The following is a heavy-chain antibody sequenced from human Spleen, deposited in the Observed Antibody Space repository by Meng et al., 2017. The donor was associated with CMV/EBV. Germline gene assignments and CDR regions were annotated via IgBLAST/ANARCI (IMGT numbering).Heavy chain of an antibody. Sequence: SVKVSCKASGGTFSSYAISWVRQAPGQGLEWMGEFNPIFGAANYAQSFQGRVTMTRNTSISTAYMELSSLRSEDTAVYYCARVPAVKPAPRSRKNPHGYYYYGMDVWGQGTTVTVSS. CDR3: ARVPAVKPAPRSRKNPHGYYYYGMDV. J-gene: IGHJ6*02. D-gene: IGHD6-6*01. V-gene: IGHV1-69*05. CDR1: GGTFSSYA. CDR2: FNPIFGAA.